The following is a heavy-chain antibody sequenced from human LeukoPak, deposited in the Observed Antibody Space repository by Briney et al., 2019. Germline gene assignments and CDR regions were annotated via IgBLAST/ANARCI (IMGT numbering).Heavy chain of an antibody. J-gene: IGHJ4*02. CDR1: GGSISSGGYY. Sequence: SETLSLTCTVSGGSISSGGYYWSWIRQPAGKGLEYLGRIHSSGSTNYNPSLTSRVTISRDTSKNHYSLKLSSVTATDTAVYYCARDETYSGSGFYTYFDYWGQGILVTGSS. CDR2: IHSSGST. V-gene: IGHV4-61*02. D-gene: IGHD3-10*01. CDR3: ARDETYSGSGFYTYFDY.